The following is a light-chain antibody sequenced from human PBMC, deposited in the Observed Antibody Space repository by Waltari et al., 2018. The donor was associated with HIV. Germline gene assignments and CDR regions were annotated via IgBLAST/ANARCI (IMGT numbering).Light chain of an antibody. CDR1: QSVLYSSNNKNY. V-gene: IGKV4-1*01. J-gene: IGKJ1*01. Sequence: DIVMTQSPDSLAVSLGERATINCKSSQSVLYSSNNKNYLTWYQQKPGQPPKLLISWASTRESGVPVRFSGSGSGTDFTLTISSLQAEDVAVYYCQQYYSPPWSFGQGTKVEIK. CDR2: WAS. CDR3: QQYYSPPWS.